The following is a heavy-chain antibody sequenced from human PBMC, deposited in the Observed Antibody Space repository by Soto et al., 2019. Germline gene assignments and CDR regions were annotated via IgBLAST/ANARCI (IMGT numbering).Heavy chain of an antibody. D-gene: IGHD3-22*01. CDR1: GFTFSSYA. CDR3: AKTVRAPYYDSSGYYDNDLDY. Sequence: QVQLVESGGGVVQPGRSLRLSCAASGFTFSSYAMHWVRQAPGKGLEWVAVISYDGSNKYYADSLKGRFTISRDNSKNTLYLQMNSLRTEDTAVYYCAKTVRAPYYDSSGYYDNDLDYWGQGTLVTVSS. CDR2: ISYDGSNK. V-gene: IGHV3-30-3*02. J-gene: IGHJ4*02.